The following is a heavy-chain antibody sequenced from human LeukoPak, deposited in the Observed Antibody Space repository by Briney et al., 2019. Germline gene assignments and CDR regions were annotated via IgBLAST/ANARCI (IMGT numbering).Heavy chain of an antibody. V-gene: IGHV3-30*18. CDR1: GFTFSSYG. J-gene: IGHJ3*02. CDR2: ISYDGSNK. Sequence: PGGSLRLSCAASGFTFSSYGMHWVRQAPGKGLEWVAVISYDGSNKYYADSVKGRFTISRDNSKNTLYLQMNSLRAEDTAVYYCAKDAIVGATGLWSAFDIWGQGTMVTVSS. CDR3: AKDAIVGATGLWSAFDI. D-gene: IGHD1-26*01.